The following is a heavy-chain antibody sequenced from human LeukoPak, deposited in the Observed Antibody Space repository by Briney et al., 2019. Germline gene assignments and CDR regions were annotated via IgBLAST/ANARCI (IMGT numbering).Heavy chain of an antibody. J-gene: IGHJ4*02. CDR1: GFTFSNAW. CDR2: IKSKTDGGTT. V-gene: IGHV3-15*01. D-gene: IGHD5-12*01. CDR3: TTEQWLPSDSDY. Sequence: GGSLRLSCAASGFTFSNAWMSWVRQAPGKGLEWVGRIKSKTDGGTTDYAAPVKGRSTISRDDSKNTLCLQMNSLKTEDTAVYYCTTEQWLPSDSDYWGQGTLVTVSS.